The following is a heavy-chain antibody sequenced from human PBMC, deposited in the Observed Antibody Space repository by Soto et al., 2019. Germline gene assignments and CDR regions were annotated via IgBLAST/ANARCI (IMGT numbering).Heavy chain of an antibody. CDR3: ATPTAYSGSDPYCYFDL. J-gene: IGHJ2*01. D-gene: IGHD1-26*01. CDR1: GFTFSSYA. V-gene: IGHV3-23*01. CDR2: ISGSGGST. Sequence: EVQLLESGGGLVQPGGSLRLSCAASGFTFSSYAMSWVRQAPGKGLEWVSAISGSGGSTYYADSGKGRFTISRDNSKNTLYLQMNSLRAEDTAVYYCATPTAYSGSDPYCYFDLWGRSTLVTVSS.